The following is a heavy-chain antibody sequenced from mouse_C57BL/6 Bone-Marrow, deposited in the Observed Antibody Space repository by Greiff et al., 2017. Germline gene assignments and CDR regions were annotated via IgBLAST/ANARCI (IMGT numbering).Heavy chain of an antibody. CDR1: GYTFTSYW. D-gene: IGHD1-1*01. CDR3: ARSGLRYPAWVAY. Sequence: VKLQQPGAELVKPGASVKLSCKASGYTFTSYWMHWVKQRPGQGLGWIGMIHPNSGSTNYNEKFKSKATLTVDKSSSTAYMQLSRLTSEDSAVDYCARSGLRYPAWVAYWGQGTLVTVSA. V-gene: IGHV1-64*01. J-gene: IGHJ3*01. CDR2: IHPNSGST.